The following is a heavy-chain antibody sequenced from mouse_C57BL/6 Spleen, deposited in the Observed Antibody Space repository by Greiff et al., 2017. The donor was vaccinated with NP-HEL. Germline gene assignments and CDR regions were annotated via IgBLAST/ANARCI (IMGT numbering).Heavy chain of an antibody. D-gene: IGHD2-4*01. CDR3: ASPPDDYDETWFAY. CDR2: IYPRSGNT. V-gene: IGHV1-81*01. J-gene: IGHJ3*01. Sequence: QVQLKESGAELARPGASVKLSCKASGYTFTSYGISWVKQRTGQGLEWIGEIYPRSGNTYYNEKFKGKATLTADKSSSTSYMELRSLTSEDSAVYFCASPPDDYDETWFAYWGQGTLVTVSA. CDR1: GYTFTSYG.